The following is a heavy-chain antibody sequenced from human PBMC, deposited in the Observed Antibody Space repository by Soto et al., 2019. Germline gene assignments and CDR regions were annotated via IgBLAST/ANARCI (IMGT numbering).Heavy chain of an antibody. CDR1: GFTFSSYG. CDR2: ISYDGSNK. CDR3: AKGGGIRGPYYYMDV. Sequence: QVQLVESGGGVVQPGRSPRLSCAASGFTFSSYGMHWVRQAPGKGLEWVAVISYDGSNKYYADSVKGRFTISRDNSKNTLYLQMNSLRAEDTAVYYCAKGGGIRGPYYYMDVWGKGTTVTVSS. J-gene: IGHJ6*03. V-gene: IGHV3-30*18. D-gene: IGHD2-15*01.